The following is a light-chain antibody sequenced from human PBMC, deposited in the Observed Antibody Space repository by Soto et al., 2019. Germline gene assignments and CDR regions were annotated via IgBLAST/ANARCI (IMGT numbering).Light chain of an antibody. Sequence: TQSPSTLFLSPGERSTLPCRASQSLSKSLVGYQQKPGQAPRLLIDSASHRATASPAKFSGGGSATKFTRTSSSLEHEDFAVYYCRQRYSGSRTFGEGTKVDIK. CDR3: RQRYSGSRT. CDR1: QSLSKS. J-gene: IGKJ4*02. V-gene: IGKV3-11*01. CDR2: SAS.